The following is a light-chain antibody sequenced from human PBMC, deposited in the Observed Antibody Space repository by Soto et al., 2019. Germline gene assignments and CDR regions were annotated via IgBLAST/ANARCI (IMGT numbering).Light chain of an antibody. CDR2: DAS. J-gene: IGKJ1*01. CDR3: QQYVSSTGT. V-gene: IGKV3-20*01. Sequence: EIVLTQSPGTLSLSPGERVTLSCRASQTVSSDFLAWYQHKPGQAPRLLIYDASSRATGIPDRFSGLGSGTDFSLTISRLEPEDSAVYYCQQYVSSTGTFGQGTKVEIK. CDR1: QTVSSDF.